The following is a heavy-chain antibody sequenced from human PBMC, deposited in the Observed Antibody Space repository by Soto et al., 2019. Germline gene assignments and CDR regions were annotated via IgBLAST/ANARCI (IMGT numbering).Heavy chain of an antibody. D-gene: IGHD5-18*01. J-gene: IGHJ5*02. CDR1: GGSISSYY. Sequence: PSETLSLTCTVSGGSISSYYWSWIRQPPGKGLEWIGYIYYSGSTNYNPSLKSRVTISVDTSKNQFSLKLSSVTAADTAVYYCAKKTGYLRPLGQGTLVTVSS. CDR3: AKKTGYLRP. V-gene: IGHV4-59*08. CDR2: IYYSGST.